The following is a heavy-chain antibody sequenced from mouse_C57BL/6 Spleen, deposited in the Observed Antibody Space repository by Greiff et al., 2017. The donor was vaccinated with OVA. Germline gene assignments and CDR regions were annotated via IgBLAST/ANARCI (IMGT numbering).Heavy chain of an antibody. CDR2: IYPGDGDT. CDR1: GYAFSSYW. V-gene: IGHV1-80*01. Sequence: QVQLQQSGAELVKPGASVKISCKASGYAFSSYWMNWVKQRPGKGLEWIGQIYPGDGDTNYNGKFKGKATLTADKSSSTAYMQLSSLTSEDSAVYFCARTDYDYDRGAYWGQGTLVTVSA. D-gene: IGHD2-4*01. CDR3: ARTDYDYDRGAY. J-gene: IGHJ3*01.